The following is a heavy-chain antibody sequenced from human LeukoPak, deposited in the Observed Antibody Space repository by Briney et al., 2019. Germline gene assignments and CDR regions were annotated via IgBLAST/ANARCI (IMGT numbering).Heavy chain of an antibody. Sequence: GRSLRLSCAASGFTFSSYGMHWVRQAPGKGLEWVAVISYDGSNKYYADSVKGRFAISRDNSKNTLYLQMNSLRAEDTAVYYCARDYGGPWDVWGQGTTVTVSS. V-gene: IGHV3-30*03. CDR2: ISYDGSNK. D-gene: IGHD4-23*01. J-gene: IGHJ6*02. CDR1: GFTFSSYG. CDR3: ARDYGGPWDV.